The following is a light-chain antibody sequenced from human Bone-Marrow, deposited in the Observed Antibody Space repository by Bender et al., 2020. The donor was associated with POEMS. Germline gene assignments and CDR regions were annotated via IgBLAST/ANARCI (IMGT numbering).Light chain of an antibody. Sequence: QSALTQPPSASGSPGQSVAISCIGTSSDVGGYNYVSWYQQHPGKAPKLILYEVIKRPSGVPHRFSASKSGNTASLTISDVQPGDEAVYYCCSYVASSIFVCGSGTGVTVL. V-gene: IGLV2-8*01. CDR2: EVI. J-gene: IGLJ1*01. CDR3: CSYVASSIFV. CDR1: SSDVGGYNY.